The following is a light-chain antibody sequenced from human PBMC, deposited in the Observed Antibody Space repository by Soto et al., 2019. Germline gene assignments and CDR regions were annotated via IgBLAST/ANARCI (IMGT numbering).Light chain of an antibody. CDR1: QSISSR. Sequence: DIQMTQSPSTLSASVGDRATITCRASQSISSRLAWYQQKPGKAPKLLIYKASSLESGVPARFSGSGSGKEFTLTISSLQPDDFATYDCQQYNSYPWTFGQGTKVEIK. V-gene: IGKV1-5*03. CDR3: QQYNSYPWT. J-gene: IGKJ1*01. CDR2: KAS.